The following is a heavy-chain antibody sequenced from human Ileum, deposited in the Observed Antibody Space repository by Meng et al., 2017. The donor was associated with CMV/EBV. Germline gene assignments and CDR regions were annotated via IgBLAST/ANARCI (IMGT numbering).Heavy chain of an antibody. CDR2: IYYSGST. J-gene: IGHJ4*02. Sequence: VSGGSISSGGYYWSWIRQHPGKGLEWIGNIYYSGSTYYNPSLKSRVTISVDTSKNQFSLKLSSVTAADTAVYYCARAVYSSGWFDYWGQGTLVTVSS. D-gene: IGHD6-19*01. V-gene: IGHV4-31*02. CDR3: ARAVYSSGWFDY. CDR1: GGSISSGGYY.